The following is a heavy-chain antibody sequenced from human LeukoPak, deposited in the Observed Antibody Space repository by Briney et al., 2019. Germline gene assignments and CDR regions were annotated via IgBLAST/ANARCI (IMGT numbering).Heavy chain of an antibody. CDR1: GFTFSSYW. J-gene: IGHJ4*02. D-gene: IGHD5-24*01. V-gene: IGHV3-7*01. CDR3: ARDKGYNSAY. CDR2: IRMDGGEQ. Sequence: GGSLRLSCAASGFTFSSYWMTWVRQTPGKGLEWVANIRMDGGEQYYMDSVEGRFTISRDNARNSLYLQMYSLRPEDTAVYYCARDKGYNSAYWGRGTLVTVSS.